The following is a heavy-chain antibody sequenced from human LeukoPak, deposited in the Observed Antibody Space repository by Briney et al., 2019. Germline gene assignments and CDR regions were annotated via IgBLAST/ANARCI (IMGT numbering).Heavy chain of an antibody. Sequence: GGSLRLSCAASGFTFSSYAMSWVRQAPGKGLEWVSSISSSSSYIYYADSVKGRFTISRDNAKNSLYLQMNSLRAEDTAVYYCASLGFRLYDDYWGQGTLVTVSS. J-gene: IGHJ4*02. CDR2: ISSSSSYI. D-gene: IGHD3-16*01. CDR3: ASLGFRLYDDY. CDR1: GFTFSSYA. V-gene: IGHV3-21*01.